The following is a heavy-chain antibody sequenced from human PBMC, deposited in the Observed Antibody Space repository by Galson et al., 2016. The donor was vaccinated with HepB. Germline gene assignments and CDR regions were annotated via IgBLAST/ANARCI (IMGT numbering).Heavy chain of an antibody. CDR2: IYSGGTT. CDR3: ARASRRIGGYFDS. CDR1: GFIVSSKY. D-gene: IGHD1-14*01. Sequence: SLRLSCAASGFIVSSKYMNWVRQAPGKGLEWVSVIYSGGTTYYADSVKGRFTISRHNSKNTVYLEMNSLRADDTAVYYCARASRRIGGYFDSWGQGTQVTVSS. V-gene: IGHV3-53*04. J-gene: IGHJ4*02.